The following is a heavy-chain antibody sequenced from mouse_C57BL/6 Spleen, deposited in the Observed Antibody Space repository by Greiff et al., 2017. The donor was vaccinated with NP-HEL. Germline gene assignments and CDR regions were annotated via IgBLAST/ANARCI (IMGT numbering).Heavy chain of an antibody. CDR3: ARRSNHFDY. D-gene: IGHD2-5*01. Sequence: VQLQQSGPELVKPGASVKISCKASGYAFSSSWMNWVKQGPGRGLDWIGRIYPGDGDTNYNGKFKGKATLTADKSSSTAYMQLSSLTSEDSAVYCCARRSNHFDYWGQGTTLTVSS. CDR2: IYPGDGDT. V-gene: IGHV1-82*01. J-gene: IGHJ2*01. CDR1: GYAFSSSW.